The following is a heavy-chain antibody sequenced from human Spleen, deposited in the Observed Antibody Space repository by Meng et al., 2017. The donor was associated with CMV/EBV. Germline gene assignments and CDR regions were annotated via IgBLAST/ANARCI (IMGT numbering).Heavy chain of an antibody. V-gene: IGHV3-30*04. CDR2: ISYDGDKK. D-gene: IGHD3-22*01. J-gene: IGHJ4*02. CDR1: GYSFGNYA. Sequence: GESLKISCVGSGYSFGNYAMHWVRQAPGKGLEWVAVISYDGDKKFYTDSVKGRFTISRDDTKNTLYLQMNSLRAEDTAVYYCARLYKRYYYETNGFSLVGYYFDYWGQGSLVTVSS. CDR3: ARLYKRYYYETNGFSLVGYYFDY.